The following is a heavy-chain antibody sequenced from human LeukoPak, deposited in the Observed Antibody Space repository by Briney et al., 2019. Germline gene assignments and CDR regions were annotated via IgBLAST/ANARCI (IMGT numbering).Heavy chain of an antibody. CDR2: ISSSSSYI. Sequence: GGSLRLSCAVSGFTFSSYSMNWVRQAPGKGLEWVSSISSSSSYIYYADSVKGRFTISRDNAKNSLYLQMNSLRAEDTAVYYCATGRRYSSSWYYDYWGQGTLVTVSS. D-gene: IGHD6-13*01. J-gene: IGHJ4*02. V-gene: IGHV3-21*01. CDR1: GFTFSSYS. CDR3: ATGRRYSSSWYYDY.